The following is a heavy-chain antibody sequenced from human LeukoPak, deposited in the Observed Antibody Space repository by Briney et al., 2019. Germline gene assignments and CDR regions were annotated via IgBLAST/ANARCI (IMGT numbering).Heavy chain of an antibody. CDR2: IYWNDDE. V-gene: IGHV2-5*01. CDR1: GFSLSTNGVG. D-gene: IGHD3-10*01. J-gene: IGHJ1*01. CDR3: AHSAGTYYAAEYFQH. Sequence: SGPTLVKPTQTLTLTCTFSGFSLSTNGVGVGWIRQPPGKALEWLALIYWNDDERYSPSLKSRLTITKDTSKNQVVLTMTNMDPVDTATYYCAHSAGTYYAAEYFQHWGQGTLVTVSS.